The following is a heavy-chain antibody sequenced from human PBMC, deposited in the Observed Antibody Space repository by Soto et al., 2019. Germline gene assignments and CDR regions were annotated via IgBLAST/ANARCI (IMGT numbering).Heavy chain of an antibody. J-gene: IGHJ6*02. CDR2: IYYSGST. CDR3: ARVGGATLSYYGMDV. CDR1: GVSINTYY. V-gene: IGHV4-59*01. D-gene: IGHD1-26*01. Sequence: SETLSLTCTVSGVSINTYYWSWIRQPPGKALEWIGYIYYSGSTNYNPSLKSRVTISVDTSKNQFSLKLSSVTAADTAVYYCARVGGATLSYYGMDVWGQGTTVTVSS.